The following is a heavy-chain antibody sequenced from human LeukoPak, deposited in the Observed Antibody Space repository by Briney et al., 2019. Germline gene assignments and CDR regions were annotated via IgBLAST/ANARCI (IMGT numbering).Heavy chain of an antibody. CDR3: ARRQGCSSSSCPPDY. CDR2: IYPGDSDT. J-gene: IGHJ4*02. D-gene: IGHD2-2*01. Sequence: GESLKISCRGSGYSFTTYWIGWVRQMPGKGWEWMGIIYPGDSDTRYTPSFQGQVTMSADKSINTAYLQWSSLKAPDTAMYYCARRQGCSSSSCPPDYWGQGTLVTVSS. CDR1: GYSFTTYW. V-gene: IGHV5-51*01.